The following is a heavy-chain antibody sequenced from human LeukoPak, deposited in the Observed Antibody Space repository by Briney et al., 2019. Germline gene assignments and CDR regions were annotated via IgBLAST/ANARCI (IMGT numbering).Heavy chain of an antibody. D-gene: IGHD3-16*01. Sequence: GGSLRLSCASSGLTFSNYWMHWVRQVPGEGLVWVSRINNDGTDATYADSVKGRFTISRDNAKNTLFLQMNSLRAEDTSMYYCARGLRGPDFWGQGTLVTVSS. CDR3: ARGLRGPDF. J-gene: IGHJ4*02. CDR1: GLTFSNYW. V-gene: IGHV3-74*01. CDR2: INNDGTDA.